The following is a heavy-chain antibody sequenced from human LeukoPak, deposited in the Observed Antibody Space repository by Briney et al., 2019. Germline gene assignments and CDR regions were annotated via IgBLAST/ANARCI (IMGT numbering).Heavy chain of an antibody. CDR3: ARGLYDFWSGYEGFDY. J-gene: IGHJ4*02. Sequence: ASVKVSCKASGYTFTSYYMHWVRQAPGQGLEWMGIINPSGGSTSYAQKFQGRVTMTRDTSISTAYMELSRLRSDDTAVYYCARGLYDFWSGYEGFDYCGQGTLVTVSS. V-gene: IGHV1-46*01. D-gene: IGHD3-3*01. CDR2: INPSGGST. CDR1: GYTFTSYY.